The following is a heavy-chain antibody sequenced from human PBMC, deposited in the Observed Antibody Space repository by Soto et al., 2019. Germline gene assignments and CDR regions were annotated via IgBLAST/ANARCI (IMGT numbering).Heavy chain of an antibody. CDR3: ARDGYYDRRGHDD. Sequence: GCSLQVSCKASGYPFTSYGISWVRHAPGQGLEWMGWISAYNGNTNYAQKLQGRVTMTTDTSTSTAYMELRSLRSDDTAVYYCARDGYYDRRGHDDWGPGPPVTVDS. D-gene: IGHD3-22*01. V-gene: IGHV1-18*04. CDR1: GYPFTSYG. J-gene: IGHJ4*01. CDR2: ISAYNGNT.